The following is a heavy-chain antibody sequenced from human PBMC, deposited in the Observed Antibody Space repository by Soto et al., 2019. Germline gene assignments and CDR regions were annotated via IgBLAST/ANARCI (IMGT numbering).Heavy chain of an antibody. CDR1: GYTFTSYA. J-gene: IGHJ6*02. CDR3: ASSYYYDSSGYSSLYYYYGMDV. Sequence: ASVKVSCKASGYTFTSYAMHWVRQAPGQRLEWMGWINAGNGNTKYSQMFQGRVTITRGTSASTAYMERRSLRSEDTAVYYCASSYYYDSSGYSSLYYYYGMDVWGQGTTVTVSS. V-gene: IGHV1-3*01. CDR2: INAGNGNT. D-gene: IGHD3-22*01.